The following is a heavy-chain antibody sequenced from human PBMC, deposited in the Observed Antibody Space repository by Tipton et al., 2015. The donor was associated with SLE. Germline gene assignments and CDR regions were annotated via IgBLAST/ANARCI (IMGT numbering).Heavy chain of an antibody. V-gene: IGHV1-3*01. Sequence: QSGPEVKKPGASVKVSCKASGYTFTSYAMHWVRQDPGQRLEWMGWINAGNGNTKYPQKFQGRVTITRDTSASTAYMELSNLRSEDTAVYYCASGMTDYYYYMDVWGKGTTVTVSS. CDR2: INAGNGNT. CDR3: ASGMTDYYYYMDV. J-gene: IGHJ6*03. D-gene: IGHD1-26*01. CDR1: GYTFTSYA.